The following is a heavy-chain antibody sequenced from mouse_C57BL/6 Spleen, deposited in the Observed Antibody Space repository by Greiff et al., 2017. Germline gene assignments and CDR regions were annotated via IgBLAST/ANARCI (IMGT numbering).Heavy chain of an antibody. CDR1: GYTFTSYW. J-gene: IGHJ1*03. Sequence: VQLQQSGAELVKPGASVKMSCKASGYTFTSYWITWVKQRPGQGLEWIGDIYPGSGSTNYNEKFKSKATLTVDTSSSTAYMQLSSLTSEDSAVYYCAVPHYYGSSSYWYFDVWGTGTTVTVSS. CDR2: IYPGSGST. D-gene: IGHD1-1*01. CDR3: AVPHYYGSSSYWYFDV. V-gene: IGHV1-55*01.